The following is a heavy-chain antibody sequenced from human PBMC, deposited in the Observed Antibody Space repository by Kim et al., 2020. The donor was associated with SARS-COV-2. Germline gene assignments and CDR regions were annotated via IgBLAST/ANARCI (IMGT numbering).Heavy chain of an antibody. CDR2: IYYSGST. J-gene: IGHJ4*02. CDR3: ARESGDYGDDYFDY. D-gene: IGHD4-17*01. Sequence: SETLSLTCTVSGGSISSGGYYWSWIRQHPGKGLEWIGYIYYSGSTYYNPSLKSRVTISVDTSKNQFSLKLSSVTAADTAVYYCARESGDYGDDYFDYWGQGTLVTVSS. V-gene: IGHV4-31*03. CDR1: GGSISSGGYY.